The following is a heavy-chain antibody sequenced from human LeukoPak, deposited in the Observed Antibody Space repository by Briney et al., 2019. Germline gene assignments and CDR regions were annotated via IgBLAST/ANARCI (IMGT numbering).Heavy chain of an antibody. J-gene: IGHJ4*02. D-gene: IGHD4-17*01. V-gene: IGHV1-46*01. Sequence: ASVKVSCKASGYTFTSYYMHWVRQAPGQGLEWMGLINPTGGSTGYAQKFQGRVTMTRDMSTSTVYMDLSSLRSEDTAVYYCARYGHSSYFDDWGQGTLVTVSS. CDR1: GYTFTSYY. CDR2: INPTGGST. CDR3: ARYGHSSYFDD.